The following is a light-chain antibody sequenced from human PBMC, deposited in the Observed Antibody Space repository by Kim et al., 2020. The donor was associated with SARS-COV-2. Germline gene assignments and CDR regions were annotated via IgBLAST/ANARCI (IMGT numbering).Light chain of an antibody. Sequence: DIQMTQSPSSLSASIGDRVTITCQASQDINNYLSWYQQKPGNAPKLLIYDVFKLEARVPSRFSGRGSGTHFTFTISSLQPEDTATYYWQQYDNVPYTFGQGTKLEI. V-gene: IGKV1-33*01. J-gene: IGKJ2*01. CDR3: QQYDNVPYT. CDR2: DVF. CDR1: QDINNY.